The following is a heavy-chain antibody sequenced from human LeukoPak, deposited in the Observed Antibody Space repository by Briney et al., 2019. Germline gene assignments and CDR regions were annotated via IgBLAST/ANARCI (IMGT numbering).Heavy chain of an antibody. D-gene: IGHD3-3*02. CDR1: GGSINSSDSY. CDR2: INHSGSA. Sequence: PSETLSLTCIVSGGSINSSDSYWSWIRQPPGKGLEWIGEINHSGSADYNPSLKSRVTISVDTSKNQFSLKLSSVTAADTAVYYCARVLADQRRSFWFDPWGQGTLVTVSS. V-gene: IGHV4-39*07. J-gene: IGHJ5*02. CDR3: ARVLADQRRSFWFDP.